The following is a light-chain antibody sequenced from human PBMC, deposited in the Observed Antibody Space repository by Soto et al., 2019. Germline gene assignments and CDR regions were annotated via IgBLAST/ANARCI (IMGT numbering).Light chain of an antibody. Sequence: EIELTQSPGTLSLSPGERATLSCRASQSVRSTYLAWYQQKPGQAPRLLIFGASSRASGIPDRFTGSGSGTDFTLTISSLEPEDFAVYYCQQYDSSPRITFGQGTRLEIK. V-gene: IGKV3-20*01. CDR1: QSVRSTY. CDR2: GAS. J-gene: IGKJ5*01. CDR3: QQYDSSPRIT.